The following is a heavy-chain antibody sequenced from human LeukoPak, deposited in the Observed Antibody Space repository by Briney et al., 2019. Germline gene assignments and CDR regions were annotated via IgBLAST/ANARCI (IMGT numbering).Heavy chain of an antibody. D-gene: IGHD6-13*01. J-gene: IGHJ5*02. CDR1: GGSFSGYY. Sequence: PSETLSLTCAVYGGSFSGYYWSWIRQPPGKGLEWMGEINHSGSTNYNPSLKSRVTISVDTSKNQFSLKLSSVTAADTAVYYCARAVAVAAAGTSGWFDPWGQGTLVTVSS. CDR3: ARAVAVAAAGTSGWFDP. V-gene: IGHV4-34*01. CDR2: INHSGST.